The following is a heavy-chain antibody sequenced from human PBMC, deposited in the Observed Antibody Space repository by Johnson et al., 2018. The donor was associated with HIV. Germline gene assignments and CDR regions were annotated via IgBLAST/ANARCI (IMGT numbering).Heavy chain of an antibody. CDR3: AGGGSSTSLDAFDI. J-gene: IGHJ3*02. Sequence: VQLVESGGVVVQPGGSLRLSCAASGFTFDDYAMHWVRQATGKGLEWVSLISWDGGSTYYADSVQGRFTISRDNSKNTLYLQMNRLRAVDTAVYYCAGGGSSTSLDAFDIWGQWTMVTVSS. D-gene: IGHD2-2*01. CDR1: GFTFDDYA. V-gene: IGHV3-43D*03. CDR2: ISWDGGST.